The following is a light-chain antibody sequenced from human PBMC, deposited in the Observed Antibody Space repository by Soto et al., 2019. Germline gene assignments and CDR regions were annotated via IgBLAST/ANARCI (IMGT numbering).Light chain of an antibody. V-gene: IGLV2-23*01. CDR1: SSDVGSYNL. Sequence: QSDLTQPASVSGFPGQSLTISCTGTSSDVGSYNLVSWYQQHPGKAPKLMIYEGSKRPSGVSNRFSGSKSGNTASLTISGLQAEDEADYYCCSYAGSSTYVFGTGTKVTVL. J-gene: IGLJ1*01. CDR3: CSYAGSSTYV. CDR2: EGS.